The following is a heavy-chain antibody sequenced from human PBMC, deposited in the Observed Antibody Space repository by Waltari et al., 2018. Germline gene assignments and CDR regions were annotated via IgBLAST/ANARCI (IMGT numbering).Heavy chain of an antibody. V-gene: IGHV4-38-2*02. CDR3: ARDTPAPRITGATSVDY. D-gene: IGHD1-20*01. CDR2: IYHSGST. J-gene: IGHJ4*02. CDR1: GYSISSGYY. Sequence: QVQLQESGPGLVKPSETLSLTCAVSGYSISSGYYWGWIRQPPGKGLDWIGSIYHSGSTFYNPSLTSRVTISVDTSKNQFSLKLSSVTAADTAVYYCARDTPAPRITGATSVDYWGQGTLVTVSS.